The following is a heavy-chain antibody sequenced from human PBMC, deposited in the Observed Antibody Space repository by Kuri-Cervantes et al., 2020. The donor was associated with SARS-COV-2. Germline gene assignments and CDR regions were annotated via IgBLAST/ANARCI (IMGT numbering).Heavy chain of an antibody. CDR3: ARGGEMATIMHRLDY. D-gene: IGHD5-24*01. CDR1: GGTFSSYA. J-gene: IGHJ4*02. CDR2: IIPIFGIA. V-gene: IGHV1-69*13. Sequence: SVKVSCKASGGTFSSYAISWVRQAPGQGLEWMGGIIPIFGIANYAQKFQGRVTITADESTSTAYMELSSLRSEDTAVYYCARGGEMATIMHRLDYWGQGTLVAVSS.